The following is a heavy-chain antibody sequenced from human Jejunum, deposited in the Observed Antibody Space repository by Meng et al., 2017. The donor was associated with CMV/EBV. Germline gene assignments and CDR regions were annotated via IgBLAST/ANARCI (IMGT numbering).Heavy chain of an antibody. CDR2: IYSSGAT. V-gene: IGHV3-66*03. Sequence: SSNFFSWVRQTPGKGLEWISVIYSSGATYYTESVNGRFTISRADSKAMVYLQMNSLRPKDTAMYYCARDLGPKHDYNWRAFDIWGQGTMVTVSS. D-gene: IGHD5-24*01. CDR3: ARDLGPKHDYNWRAFDI. J-gene: IGHJ3*02. CDR1: SSNF.